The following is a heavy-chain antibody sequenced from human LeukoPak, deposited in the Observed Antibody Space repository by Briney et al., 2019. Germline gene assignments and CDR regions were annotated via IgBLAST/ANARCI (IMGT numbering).Heavy chain of an antibody. D-gene: IGHD3-9*01. V-gene: IGHV4-34*01. CDR3: ARHGYGDILIFDY. Sequence: SETLSLTCAVYGGSFSGYYWSWIRQPPGKGLAWIGEINHSGSTNYNPSLKSRVTISVDTSKNQFSLKLSSVTAADTAVYYCARHGYGDILIFDYWGQGTLVTVSS. J-gene: IGHJ4*02. CDR1: GGSFSGYY. CDR2: INHSGST.